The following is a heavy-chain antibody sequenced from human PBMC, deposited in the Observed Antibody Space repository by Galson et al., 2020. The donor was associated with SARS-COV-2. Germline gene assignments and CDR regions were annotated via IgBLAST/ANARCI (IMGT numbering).Heavy chain of an antibody. J-gene: IGHJ4*02. Sequence: SETLSLTCTVSGGSISSSSYYWGWIRQPPGKGLEWIGSIYYSGSTYYTPSLKSRVTISVDTSKNRFSLKLSSVTAADTAVYYCAVYFDFWGGYDSGCGAFYYWGQGTLVTVSS. CDR1: GGSISSSSYY. CDR2: IYYSGST. D-gene: IGHD3-3*01. CDR3: AVYFDFWGGYDSGCGAFYY. V-gene: IGHV4-39*07.